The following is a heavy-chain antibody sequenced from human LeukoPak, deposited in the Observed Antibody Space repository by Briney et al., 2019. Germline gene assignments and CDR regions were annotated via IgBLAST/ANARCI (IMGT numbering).Heavy chain of an antibody. CDR2: IYYSGST. Sequence: SETLSLTCTVSGGSISSYYWSWIRQPPGKGLEWIGYIYYSGSTNYNPSLKSRVTISVDTSKNQFSLKLSSVTAADTAVYYCARDRYGSSWESDAFDIWGQGTMVTVSS. V-gene: IGHV4-59*01. CDR3: ARDRYGSSWESDAFDI. D-gene: IGHD6-13*01. CDR1: GGSISSYY. J-gene: IGHJ3*02.